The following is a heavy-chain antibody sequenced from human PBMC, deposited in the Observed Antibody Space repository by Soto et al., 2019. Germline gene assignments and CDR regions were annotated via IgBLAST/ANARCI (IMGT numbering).Heavy chain of an antibody. Sequence: GGSLRLSCAASGFTFSSYATHWVRQAPGKGLEWVAVISYDGSNKYYADSVKGRFTISRDNSKNTLYLQMNSLRAEDTAVYYCARDRTYYGSGSRHYYGMDVWGQGTTVTVSS. CDR3: ARDRTYYGSGSRHYYGMDV. CDR1: GFTFSSYA. D-gene: IGHD3-10*01. CDR2: ISYDGSNK. V-gene: IGHV3-30-3*01. J-gene: IGHJ6*02.